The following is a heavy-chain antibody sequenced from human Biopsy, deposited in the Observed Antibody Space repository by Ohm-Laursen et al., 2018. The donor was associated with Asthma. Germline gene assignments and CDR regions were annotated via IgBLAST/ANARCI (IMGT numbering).Heavy chain of an antibody. CDR2: INPGNGNT. CDR1: GYTFTSYY. CDR3: ARTYFDFLTGQVHDAFAM. D-gene: IGHD3-9*01. J-gene: IGHJ3*02. V-gene: IGHV1-3*01. Sequence: GASVKVSCKASGYTFTSYYMHWVRQAPGQRLEWMGWINPGNGNTKYSQKFQGRVTITRDTSASTAYMELSSLRSEDTAVYYCARTYFDFLTGQVHDAFAMWGQGTMVTVSS.